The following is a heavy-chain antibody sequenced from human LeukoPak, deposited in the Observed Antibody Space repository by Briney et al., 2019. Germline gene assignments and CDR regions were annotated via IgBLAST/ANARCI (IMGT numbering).Heavy chain of an antibody. CDR1: GYTFTGYY. J-gene: IGHJ4*02. Sequence: ASVKVSCKASGYTFTGYYMHWVRQAPGQGLEWMGWINLNSGGTNYAQKFQGRVTMTRDTSISTAYMELSRLRSDDTAVYYCARVIGYRSTLYSGYDLSVYFDYWGQGTLVTVSS. CDR2: INLNSGGT. D-gene: IGHD5-12*01. V-gene: IGHV1-2*02. CDR3: ARVIGYRSTLYSGYDLSVYFDY.